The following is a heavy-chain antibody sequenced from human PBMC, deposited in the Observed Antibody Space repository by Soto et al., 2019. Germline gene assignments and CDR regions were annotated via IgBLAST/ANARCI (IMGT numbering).Heavy chain of an antibody. J-gene: IGHJ6*02. CDR1: GGSFSGYY. CDR3: ASGYGGIYYYYGMDV. Sequence: SETLSLTCAVYGGSFSGYYWSWIRQPPGKGLEWIGEINHSGSTNYNPSLKSRVTISVDTSKNQFSLKLSSVTAADTAVYYCASGYGGIYYYYGMDVWGQGTTVTVSS. CDR2: INHSGST. V-gene: IGHV4-34*01. D-gene: IGHD3-16*01.